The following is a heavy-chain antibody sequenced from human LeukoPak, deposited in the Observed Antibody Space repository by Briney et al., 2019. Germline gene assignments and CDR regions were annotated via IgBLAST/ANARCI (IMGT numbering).Heavy chain of an antibody. CDR3: ARHSPTYCSSTSCFEPNWFDP. CDR1: GYIFTSYW. Sequence: GESLKISCRASGYIFTSYWIGWVRQMPGKGLEWMGIIYPGDSDTRYSPSFQGQVTISADKSISTAYLQWSSLKASDTAMYYCARHSPTYCSSTSCFEPNWFDPWGQGTLVTVSS. J-gene: IGHJ5*02. CDR2: IYPGDSDT. D-gene: IGHD2-2*01. V-gene: IGHV5-51*01.